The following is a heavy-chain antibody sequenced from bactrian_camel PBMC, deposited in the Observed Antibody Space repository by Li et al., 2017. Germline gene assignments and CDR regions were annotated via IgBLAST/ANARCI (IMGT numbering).Heavy chain of an antibody. Sequence: HVQLVESGVGPVQAGGSLRLSCVVSGYAYSDGYCLGWYRQAPGKERELVSTITTRDVTKYADFVKGRFTISQDNRKNTVFLQMVSLKTEDTAASYCAAEGALNGGICYGNPNYWGQGPRSPSP. V-gene: IGHV3S56*01. D-gene: IGHD5*01. CDR3: AAEGALNGGICYGNPNY. J-gene: IGHJ4*01. CDR1: GYAYSDGYC. CDR2: ITTRDVT.